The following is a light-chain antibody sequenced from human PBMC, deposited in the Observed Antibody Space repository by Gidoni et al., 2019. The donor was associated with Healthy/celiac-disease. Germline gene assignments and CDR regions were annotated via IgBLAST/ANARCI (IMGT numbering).Light chain of an antibody. CDR1: SSDVGGYNY. Sequence: QSALTQPPSASGPPGQSVTTSCTGTSSDVGGYNYVSWYHQHPGKAPKLMIYEVSKRPSGVPDRFSGSKSGNTASLTVSGLQAEDEADYYCSSYAGSNNYVFGTGTKVTVL. CDR2: EVS. J-gene: IGLJ1*01. CDR3: SSYAGSNNYV. V-gene: IGLV2-8*01.